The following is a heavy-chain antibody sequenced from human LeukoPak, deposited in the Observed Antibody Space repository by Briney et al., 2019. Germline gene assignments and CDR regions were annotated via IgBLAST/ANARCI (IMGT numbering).Heavy chain of an antibody. D-gene: IGHD3-22*01. J-gene: IGHJ4*02. CDR2: INSDGSST. Sequence: PGGSLRLSCAASGFTFSSYWMHWVRQAPGKGLVWVSRINSDGSSTSYADSVKGRFTISRDNAKNTLYLQMNSLRAEDPAVYYCARSGLNSYYYDSSGPVHWGQGTLVTVSS. CDR1: GFTFSSYW. CDR3: ARSGLNSYYYDSSGPVH. V-gene: IGHV3-74*01.